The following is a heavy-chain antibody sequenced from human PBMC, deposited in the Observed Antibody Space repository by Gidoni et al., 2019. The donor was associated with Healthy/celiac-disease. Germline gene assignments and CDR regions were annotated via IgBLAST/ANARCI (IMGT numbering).Heavy chain of an antibody. V-gene: IGHV3-49*03. CDR1: GFPFGDYD. CDR3: TRDLDYYDSSGYYPWFDP. CDR2: IRSKAYGGTT. Sequence: EVQLVESGGGLVQPGRSLRLSCTASGFPFGDYDMSWFRQAPGKGLEWVGFIRSKAYGGTTEYAASVKGRFTISRDDSKSIAYLQMNSLKTEDTAVYYCTRDLDYYDSSGYYPWFDPWGQGTLVTVSS. J-gene: IGHJ5*02. D-gene: IGHD3-22*01.